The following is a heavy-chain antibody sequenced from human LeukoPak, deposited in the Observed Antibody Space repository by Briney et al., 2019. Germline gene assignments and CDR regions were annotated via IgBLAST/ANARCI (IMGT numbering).Heavy chain of an antibody. CDR2: IKQDGSEK. J-gene: IGHJ6*03. CDR3: ARGTSRTSYYMDV. D-gene: IGHD1-7*01. CDR1: GFTFSSYW. Sequence: PGGSLRLSCAASGFTFSSYWMSWVRQAPGKGLEWVANIKQDGSEKYYADSVKGRFTISRDNAKKSLYVQMNSLRAEDTAVYYCARGTSRTSYYMDVWGKGTTVTVSS. V-gene: IGHV3-7*01.